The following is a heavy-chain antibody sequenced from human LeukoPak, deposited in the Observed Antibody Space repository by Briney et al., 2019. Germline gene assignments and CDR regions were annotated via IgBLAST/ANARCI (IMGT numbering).Heavy chain of an antibody. D-gene: IGHD6-19*01. CDR1: GFTFSSYG. CDR3: AKDRGFVAVARFFDY. Sequence: PGGSLRLSCAASGFTFSSYGMHWVRQAPGKGLEWVAVISYDGSNKYYADSVKGRFTISRDNSKNTLYLQMNSLRAEDTAVYYCAKDRGFVAVARFFDYWGQGTLVTVSS. V-gene: IGHV3-30*18. CDR2: ISYDGSNK. J-gene: IGHJ4*02.